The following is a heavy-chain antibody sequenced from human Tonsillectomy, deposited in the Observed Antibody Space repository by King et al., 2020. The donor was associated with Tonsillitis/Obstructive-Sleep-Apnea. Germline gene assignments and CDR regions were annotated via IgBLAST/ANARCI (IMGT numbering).Heavy chain of an antibody. Sequence: VQLQQWGAGLLKPSETLSLSCAVSGGSFSGYYWSWIRQPPGKGLEWIGEINHSGSTNYNPSLKSRVTITVNTSKNQFSQKLSSVTAADTAVYYCARCRKITMIVVVIRPAFDYWGQGTLVTVSS. CDR3: ARCRKITMIVVVIRPAFDY. CDR2: INHSGST. D-gene: IGHD3-22*01. V-gene: IGHV4-34*01. CDR1: GGSFSGYY. J-gene: IGHJ4*02.